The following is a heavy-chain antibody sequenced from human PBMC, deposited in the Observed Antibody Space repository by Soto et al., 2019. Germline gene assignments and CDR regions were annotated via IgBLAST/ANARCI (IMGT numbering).Heavy chain of an antibody. V-gene: IGHV1-69*01. CDR2: IIPIFGTA. Sequence: QVQLVQSGAEVKKPGSSVKVSCKASGGTFSSYAISWVRQAPGQGLEWMGGIIPIFGTANYAQKFQGRVTITADESTSTAYMELSSLRSEDTAVYYCARDWHYSNYCSSTSCYPYGMDVWGQGTTVTVSS. D-gene: IGHD2-2*01. CDR1: GGTFSSYA. CDR3: ARDWHYSNYCSSTSCYPYGMDV. J-gene: IGHJ6*02.